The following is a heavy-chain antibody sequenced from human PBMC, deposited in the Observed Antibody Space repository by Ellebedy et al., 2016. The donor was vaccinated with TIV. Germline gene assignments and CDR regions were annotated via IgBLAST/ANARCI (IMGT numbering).Heavy chain of an antibody. CDR2: INRNTDGGAA. CDR3: DTDGDSGGSSVNN. Sequence: GGSLRLSCAASGFTFTNAWMSWVRQAPGKGLEWVGRINRNTDGGAAYYTAPVKGRFTISRDDSKDTLFLQMSSLKTEYTAVYYCDTDGDSGGSSVNNWGQGTLVTVSS. D-gene: IGHD3-16*02. V-gene: IGHV3-15*01. CDR1: GFTFTNAW. J-gene: IGHJ4*02.